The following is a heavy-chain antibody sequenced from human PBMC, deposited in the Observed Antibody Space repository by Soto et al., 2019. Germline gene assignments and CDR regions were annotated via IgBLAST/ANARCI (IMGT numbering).Heavy chain of an antibody. J-gene: IGHJ4*02. CDR1: GFTFSSYD. D-gene: IGHD2-2*01. Sequence: ESGGGLVQPGGSLRLSCAASGFTFSSYDMHWVRQATGKGLEWVSAIGTAGDTYYPGSVKGRFTISRENAKNSLYLQMNSLRAGDTAVYYCARYCSSTSCQEAFDYWGQGTLVTVSS. V-gene: IGHV3-13*01. CDR2: IGTAGDT. CDR3: ARYCSSTSCQEAFDY.